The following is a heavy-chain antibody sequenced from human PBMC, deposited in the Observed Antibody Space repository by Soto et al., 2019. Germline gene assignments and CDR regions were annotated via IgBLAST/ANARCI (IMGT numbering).Heavy chain of an antibody. CDR3: YSVLLWFGEVY. V-gene: IGHV1-46*01. CDR1: GYTFTSYY. Sequence: GASVKVSCKASGYTFTSYYMHWVRQAPGQGLEWMGIINPSGGSTSYAQKFQGRVTMTRDTSTSTVYMELSSLRSEDTAVYYCYSVLLWFGEVYWGQGTLVTVSS. CDR2: INPSGGST. J-gene: IGHJ4*02. D-gene: IGHD3-10*01.